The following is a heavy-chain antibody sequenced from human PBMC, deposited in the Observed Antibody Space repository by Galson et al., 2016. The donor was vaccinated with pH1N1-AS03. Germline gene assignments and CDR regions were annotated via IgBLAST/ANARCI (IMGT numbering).Heavy chain of an antibody. V-gene: IGHV1-69*04. J-gene: IGHJ4*02. CDR1: GGTFSTNG. CDR2: IIPMLGRG. D-gene: IGHD6-6*01. Sequence: SGGTFSTNGFTWVRQAPGQGLEWMGRIIPMLGRGNYAQKFQGRVTIIADISTSTTYMELSNLTSEDTAIYYCARERDSSSSSIFVYWGQGTQVTVSS. CDR3: ARERDSSSSSIFVY.